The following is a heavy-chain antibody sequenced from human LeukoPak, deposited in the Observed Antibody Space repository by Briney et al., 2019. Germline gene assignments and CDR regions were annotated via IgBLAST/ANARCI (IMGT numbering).Heavy chain of an antibody. CDR3: ARDYGYSSSCDFDY. Sequence: SETLSLTCTVSGGSISRSRDYWGWIRQPPGKGLEWIGSIYYSGSTYYNPSLKSRVTISGDTSKNRFSLKLSSVTAADTAVYYCARDYGYSSSCDFDYWGQGTLVTVSS. CDR1: GGSISRSRDY. J-gene: IGHJ4*02. CDR2: IYYSGST. D-gene: IGHD6-13*01. V-gene: IGHV4-39*07.